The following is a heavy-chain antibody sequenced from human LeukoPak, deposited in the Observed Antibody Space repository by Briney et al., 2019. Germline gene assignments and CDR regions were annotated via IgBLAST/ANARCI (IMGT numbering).Heavy chain of an antibody. CDR3: AKDALQYCSGANRPDPHYFDS. CDR2: ILYDGSKK. CDR1: GFTFGTFG. J-gene: IGHJ4*02. D-gene: IGHD2-15*01. V-gene: IGHV3-30*18. Sequence: GGSLRLSCAASGFTFGTFGMHWVRQAPAKGLEWVAFILYDGSKKYYADSVKGRFTTSRDNLKNTQFLEMNSPRPEDTAVYYCAKDALQYCSGANRPDPHYFDSWGQGTLVTVSS.